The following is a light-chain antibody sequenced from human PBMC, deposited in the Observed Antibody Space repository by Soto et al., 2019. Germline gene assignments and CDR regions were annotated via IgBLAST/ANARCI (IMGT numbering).Light chain of an antibody. CDR3: KQYGTSPRT. Sequence: EIVLTQSPGTLSLSPGERATLSCRASQSVSSSYLAWYQQKPGQAHRLLIFDASSRATGIHDRFSGSGSGTDFTLSIRRLEPEDFAVYYCKQYGTSPRTFGQGTKVDIK. CDR2: DAS. J-gene: IGKJ1*01. V-gene: IGKV3-20*01. CDR1: QSVSSSY.